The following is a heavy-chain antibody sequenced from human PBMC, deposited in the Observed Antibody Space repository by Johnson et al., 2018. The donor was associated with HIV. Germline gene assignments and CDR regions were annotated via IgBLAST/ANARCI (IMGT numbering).Heavy chain of an antibody. CDR2: ISSSGSTI. CDR1: GFTFSSYG. D-gene: IGHD3-3*01. Sequence: VQLVESGGGVVQPGGSLRLSCAASGFTFSSYGMHWVRQAPGKGLEWVSYISSSGSTIYYADSVKGRFTISRDNAKNSLYLQMNSLRAEDTAVYYCAAYYDFWSGSYTSGFDIWGQGTMVTVSS. CDR3: AAYYDFWSGSYTSGFDI. J-gene: IGHJ3*02. V-gene: IGHV3-48*04.